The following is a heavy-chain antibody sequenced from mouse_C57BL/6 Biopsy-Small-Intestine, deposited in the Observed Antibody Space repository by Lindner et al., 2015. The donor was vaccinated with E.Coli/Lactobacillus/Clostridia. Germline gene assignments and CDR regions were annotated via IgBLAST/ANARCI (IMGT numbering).Heavy chain of an antibody. CDR3: ARGYDPYYAMDY. V-gene: IGHV3-5*01. CDR1: GISITTGNYR. J-gene: IGHJ4*01. Sequence: VQLQESGPGLVKPSQTVFLTCTVTGISITTGNYRWSWIRQFPGNKLEWIGYIYYSGTITYNPSLTGRTTITRDTPKNQFFLEMNSLTAEDTATYYCARGYDPYYAMDYWGQGTSVTVSS. D-gene: IGHD2-2*01. CDR2: IYYSGTI.